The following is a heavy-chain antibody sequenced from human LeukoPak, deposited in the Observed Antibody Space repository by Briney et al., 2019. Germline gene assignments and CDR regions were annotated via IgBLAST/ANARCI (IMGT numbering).Heavy chain of an antibody. CDR2: ISSSGSTI. CDR1: GFTFSSYE. Sequence: GGSLRLSCAASGFTFSSYEMNWVRQAPGKGLEWVSYISSSGSTIYYADSVKGRFTISRDNAKNTLYLQMNSLRAEDTAIYYCARGGGWDTIFRVVQYMDVWGKGTTVTVSS. CDR3: ARGGGWDTIFRVVQYMDV. J-gene: IGHJ6*03. V-gene: IGHV3-48*03. D-gene: IGHD3-3*01.